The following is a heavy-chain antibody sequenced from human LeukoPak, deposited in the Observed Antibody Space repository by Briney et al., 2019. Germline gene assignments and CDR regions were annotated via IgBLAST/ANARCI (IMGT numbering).Heavy chain of an antibody. CDR1: GDSVSGYY. D-gene: IGHD3-9*01. J-gene: IGHJ6*02. V-gene: IGHV4-59*02. CDR3: ARDRYEVETGGMDV. Sequence: SETLSLTCIVSGDSVSGYYWNWIRQPPGKGLEWIGYTHHSGNTLYNPSLKSRVTTSVDTSKNQFSLSLSSVTAADTAVYYCARDRYEVETGGMDVWGQGTTVTVSS. CDR2: THHSGNT.